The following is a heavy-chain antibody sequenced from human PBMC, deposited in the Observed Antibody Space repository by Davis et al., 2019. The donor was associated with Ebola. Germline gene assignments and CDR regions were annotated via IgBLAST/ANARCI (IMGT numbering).Heavy chain of an antibody. V-gene: IGHV3-23*01. CDR2: ISGIGGST. Sequence: GGSLRLSCAASGFTFSSYAMSWVRQAPGKGLEWVSAISGIGGSTYYADSVKGRFTISRDNSKNTLYLQMNSLRAEDTAVYYCAKGAVGSSSWTVWNWFDPWGQGTLVTVSS. J-gene: IGHJ5*02. D-gene: IGHD6-13*01. CDR1: GFTFSSYA. CDR3: AKGAVGSSSWTVWNWFDP.